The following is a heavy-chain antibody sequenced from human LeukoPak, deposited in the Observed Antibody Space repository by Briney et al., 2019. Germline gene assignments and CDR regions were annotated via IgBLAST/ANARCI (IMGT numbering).Heavy chain of an antibody. D-gene: IGHD6-19*01. V-gene: IGHV3-7*01. J-gene: IGHJ4*02. Sequence: GGSLRLSCAASGFTFSSYWMGWVRQAPGEGLGWVANINQDGSEKYYVDSVKGRVTISRDNAKNSLYLQMNSLRAEDTAVYFCARTYPGIALAGTFDYRGQGTRVTFSS. CDR2: INQDGSEK. CDR1: GFTFSSYW. CDR3: ARTYPGIALAGTFDY.